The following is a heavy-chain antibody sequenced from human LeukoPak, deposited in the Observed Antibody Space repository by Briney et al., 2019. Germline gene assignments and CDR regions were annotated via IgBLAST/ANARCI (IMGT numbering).Heavy chain of an antibody. CDR1: GGYISASGHY. CDR2: IYYSGST. D-gene: IGHD1-1*01. CDR3: ARHNDPGHAFDI. V-gene: IGHV4-39*01. J-gene: IGHJ3*02. Sequence: SETLSPTCTVSGGYISASGHYWGWIRQPPGTGLEWIGSIYYSGSTYYNPSLRSRVTIPLDTSKNQFSLKVNSVTAADTAVYYCARHNDPGHAFDIWGQGTMVTVSS.